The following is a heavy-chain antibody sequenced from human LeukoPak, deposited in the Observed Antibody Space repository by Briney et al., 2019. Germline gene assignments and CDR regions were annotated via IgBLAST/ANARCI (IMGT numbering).Heavy chain of an antibody. D-gene: IGHD1-1*01. Sequence: PSETLSLTCAVSGYSISSGYYWGWIRQPPGKGLEWIGSIYHSGSTYYNPSLKSRVTISVDTSKNQFSLQLSSVTAADTAVYYCARQVRPDAFDIWGQGTMVTVSS. CDR1: GYSISSGYY. V-gene: IGHV4-38-2*01. CDR3: ARQVRPDAFDI. CDR2: IYHSGST. J-gene: IGHJ3*02.